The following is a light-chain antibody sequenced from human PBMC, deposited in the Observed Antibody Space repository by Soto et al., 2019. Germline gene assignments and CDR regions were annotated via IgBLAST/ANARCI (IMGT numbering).Light chain of an antibody. CDR1: QSISSY. CDR2: GAS. J-gene: IGKJ5*01. V-gene: IGKV1-39*01. Sequence: ASVGDRVTITCRASQSISSYVNWYQQKPGKAPKFLIYGASTLQSGVPSSFTGSGSGTDCTLTVNSRQPEDFATYSCQQSYRSPTTFGQGTRLEIK. CDR3: QQSYRSPTT.